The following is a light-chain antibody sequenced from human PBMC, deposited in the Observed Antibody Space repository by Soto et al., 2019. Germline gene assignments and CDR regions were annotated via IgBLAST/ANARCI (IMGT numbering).Light chain of an antibody. J-gene: IGLJ3*02. CDR3: SSYTTSDTWV. Sequence: QSALTQPASVSGSPGQSITISCTGTSSDVGAYNFVSWYQHHPAKAPKLMIYEVSNRPSGISNRFSGSKSGSTASLTISGLQAEDEADYYCSSYTTSDTWVFGGGTKLTVL. CDR2: EVS. CDR1: SSDVGAYNF. V-gene: IGLV2-14*01.